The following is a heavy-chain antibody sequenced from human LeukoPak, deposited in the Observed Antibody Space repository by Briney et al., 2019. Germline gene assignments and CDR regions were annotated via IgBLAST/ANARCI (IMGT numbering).Heavy chain of an antibody. CDR1: GFTFRNSA. V-gene: IGHV3-23*01. CDR2: IGGHVHST. CDR3: AKRTSGSSWYSSDY. J-gene: IGHJ4*02. Sequence: PGGSLRLSCAASGFTFRNSAMSWVRQAPGTGLEWVSSIGGHVHSTYYADSVIGRFTVSRDDSKNTLYLQMNSLRAEDTAVYYCAKRTSGSSWYSSDYWGQGTLVTVSS. D-gene: IGHD6-13*01.